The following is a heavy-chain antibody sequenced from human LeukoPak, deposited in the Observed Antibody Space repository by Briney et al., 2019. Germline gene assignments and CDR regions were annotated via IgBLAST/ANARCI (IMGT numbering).Heavy chain of an antibody. J-gene: IGHJ4*02. CDR1: GGSISSGGYY. CDR3: ARHPNGYCSSTSCSNGGKYYFDY. D-gene: IGHD2-2*03. CDR2: IYHSGST. Sequence: SETLSLTCTVSGGSISSGGYYWSWIRQPPGKGLEWIGYIYHSGSTYYNPSLKSRVTISVDRSKNQFSLKLSSVTAADTAVYYCARHPNGYCSSTSCSNGGKYYFDYWGQGTLVTVSS. V-gene: IGHV4-30-2*01.